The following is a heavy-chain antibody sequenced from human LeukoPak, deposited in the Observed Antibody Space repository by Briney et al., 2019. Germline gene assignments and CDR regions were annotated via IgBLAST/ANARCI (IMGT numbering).Heavy chain of an antibody. D-gene: IGHD3-10*01. V-gene: IGHV3-33*06. CDR2: IWYDGSNE. CDR1: GFTFSSYG. J-gene: IGHJ4*02. CDR3: AKESRVLLWFGEFHF. Sequence: SLRLSCAASGFTFSSYGMHWVRQAPGKGLEWVAVIWYDGSNEYYADSVKGRFTISRDNSKNTLFLQMNSLRAEDTAVYYCAKESRVLLWFGEFHFWGQGTLVTVSS.